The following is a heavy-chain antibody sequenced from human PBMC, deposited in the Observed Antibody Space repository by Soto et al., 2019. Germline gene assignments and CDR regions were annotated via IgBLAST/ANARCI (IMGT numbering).Heavy chain of an antibody. CDR3: AHSLIGYYYDSSGSNWFDP. CDR1: GFSLSTSGVG. CDR2: IYWDDDK. V-gene: IGHV2-5*02. D-gene: IGHD3-22*01. Sequence: QITLKESGPTLVKPTQTLTLTCTFSGFSLSTSGVGVGWIRQPPGKALEWLALIYWDDDKRYSPSLKSRLTITKDTSKNQVVLTMTNMDPVDPATYYCAHSLIGYYYDSSGSNWFDPWGQGTLVTVSS. J-gene: IGHJ5*02.